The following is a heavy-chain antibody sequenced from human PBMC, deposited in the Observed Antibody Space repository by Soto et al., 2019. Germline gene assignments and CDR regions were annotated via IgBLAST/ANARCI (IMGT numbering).Heavy chain of an antibody. CDR1: GGSFSGYY. V-gene: IGHV4-34*01. CDR3: ERIRSASSGHYYYYYSLDV. D-gene: IGHD3-10*01. J-gene: IGHJ6*02. Sequence: SETLSLTCAVYGGSFSGYYWSWIRQPPGKGLEWIGEINHSGSTNYNPSLKSRVTISVDTSKNQFSLKLSSVTAADTAVYYCERIRSASSGHYYYYYSLDVWGQGTTVTVSS. CDR2: INHSGST.